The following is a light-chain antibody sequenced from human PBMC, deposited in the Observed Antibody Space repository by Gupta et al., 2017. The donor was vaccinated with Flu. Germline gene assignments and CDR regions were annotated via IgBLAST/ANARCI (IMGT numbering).Light chain of an antibody. J-gene: IGKJ4*01. CDR3: QQPSNWPPIT. CDR2: DAS. Sequence: ATLSLSPGERATLSCRASQSVSSYLAWYQQKPGQAPRLLIYDASNRATGIPARFSGSGSGTDXTLTISXLEPEDFAVYYCQQPSNWPPITFGXGTKVEIK. CDR1: QSVSSY. V-gene: IGKV3-11*01.